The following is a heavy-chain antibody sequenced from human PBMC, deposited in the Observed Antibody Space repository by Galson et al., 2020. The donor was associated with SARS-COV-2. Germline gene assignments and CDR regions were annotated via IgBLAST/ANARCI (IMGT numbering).Heavy chain of an antibody. Sequence: GESLKISCAASGFTFSNYAKHWVRQAPGKGLEWGAVISYDGSNQYYADSVKGRFTISRDNSKNKLYLQMNILRAEDSAVYYCARAARGSYYYGMDVWGQGTTVTVSS. J-gene: IGHJ6*02. CDR2: ISYDGSNQ. CDR3: ARAARGSYYYGMDV. D-gene: IGHD6-6*01. V-gene: IGHV3-30*04. CDR1: GFTFSNYA.